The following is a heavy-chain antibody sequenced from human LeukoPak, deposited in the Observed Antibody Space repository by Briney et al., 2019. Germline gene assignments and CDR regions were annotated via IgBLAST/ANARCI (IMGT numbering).Heavy chain of an antibody. D-gene: IGHD1-26*01. CDR1: GYSISSGYY. CDR3: ARPTWELLNGCAAFDI. V-gene: IGHV4-38-2*02. J-gene: IGHJ3*02. Sequence: SETLSLTCTVSGYSISSGYYWGWIRQPPGKGLEWIGSIYHSGSTYYNPSLKSRVTISVDTSKNQFSLKLSSVTAADTAVYYCARPTWELLNGCAAFDIWGQGTMVTVSS. CDR2: IYHSGST.